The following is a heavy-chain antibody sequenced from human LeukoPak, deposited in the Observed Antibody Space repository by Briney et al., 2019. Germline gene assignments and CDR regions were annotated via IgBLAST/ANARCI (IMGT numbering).Heavy chain of an antibody. CDR3: ARVGIAARRGFDY. CDR1: GGTFSSYA. V-gene: IGHV1-69*13. J-gene: IGHJ4*02. Sequence: ASVKVSCKASGGTFSSYAISWVRQAPGQGLEWMGGIIPIFGTANYAQKLQGRVTITADESTSTAYMELSSLRSEDTAVYYCARVGIAARRGFDYWGQGTLVTVSS. CDR2: IIPIFGTA. D-gene: IGHD6-6*01.